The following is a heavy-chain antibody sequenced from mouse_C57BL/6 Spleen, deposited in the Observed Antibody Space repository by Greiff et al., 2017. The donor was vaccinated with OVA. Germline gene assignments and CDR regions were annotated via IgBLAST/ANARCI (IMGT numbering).Heavy chain of an antibody. CDR3: ARDEGMITTGDYYAMDY. CDR1: GFTFSSYA. J-gene: IGHJ4*01. CDR2: ISDGGSYT. D-gene: IGHD2-4*01. V-gene: IGHV5-4*01. Sequence: EVKVVESGGGLVKPGGSLKLSCAASGFTFSSYAMSWVRQTPEKRLEWVATISDGGSYTYYPDNVKGRFTISRDNAKNNLYLQMSHLKSEDTAMYYCARDEGMITTGDYYAMDYWGQGTSVTVSS.